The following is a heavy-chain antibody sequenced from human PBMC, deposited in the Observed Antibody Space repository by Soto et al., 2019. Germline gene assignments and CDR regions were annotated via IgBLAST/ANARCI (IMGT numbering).Heavy chain of an antibody. CDR1: GLIFSDYH. J-gene: IGHJ6*02. CDR3: AMLGGWSGGSNDMDV. Sequence: EVQLVESGGGLVQPGGSLRLSCAASGLIFSDYHMDWVRQAPGKGLEWVGRIRRKANIYTTEYAASVKGRFTISRDDSKDSLYLQMNSLKTEDTAVYYCAMLGGWSGGSNDMDVWGQGTRVTVSS. V-gene: IGHV3-72*01. D-gene: IGHD6-19*01. CDR2: IRRKANIYTT.